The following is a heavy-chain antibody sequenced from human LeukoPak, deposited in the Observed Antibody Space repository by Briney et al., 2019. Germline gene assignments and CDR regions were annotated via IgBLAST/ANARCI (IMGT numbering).Heavy chain of an antibody. CDR2: TKSKTDGGTT. D-gene: IGHD2-15*01. V-gene: IGHV3-15*01. CDR1: GFTFSNAW. J-gene: IGHJ4*02. Sequence: GGSLRLSCAASGFTFSNAWMSWVRQAPGKGRELVSRTKSKTDGGTTHYAAPVTGRFTISRDDSNNTLALQMTSLKTGNTAVYYCTAHCIGGSCYLISFWGQGTRVTVSS. CDR3: TAHCIGGSCYLISF.